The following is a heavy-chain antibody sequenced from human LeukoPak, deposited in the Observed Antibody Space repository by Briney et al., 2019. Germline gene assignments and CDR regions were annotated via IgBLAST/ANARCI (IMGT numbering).Heavy chain of an antibody. CDR3: ARAGVLRYFDWLPSPYYYYGMDV. V-gene: IGHV3-66*01. CDR1: GFTVSSNY. J-gene: IGHJ6*02. D-gene: IGHD3-9*01. Sequence: GGSLRLSCAASGFTVSSNYMSWVRQAPGKGLEWVSVIYSGGRTYYADSVMGRFTISRDNSKNTLYLQMNSLRAEDTAVYYCARAGVLRYFDWLPSPYYYYGMDVWGQGTTVTVSS. CDR2: IYSGGRT.